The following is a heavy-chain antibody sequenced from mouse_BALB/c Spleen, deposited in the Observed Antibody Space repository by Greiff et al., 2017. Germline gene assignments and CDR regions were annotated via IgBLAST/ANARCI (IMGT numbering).Heavy chain of an antibody. V-gene: IGHV5-17*02. CDR2: ISSGSSTI. J-gene: IGHJ2*01. CDR3: ARGGVHFDY. Sequence: EVKVVESGGGLVQPGGSRKLSCAASGFTFSSFGMHWVRQAPEKGLEWVAYISSGSSTIYYADTVKGRFTISRDNPKNTLFLQMTSLRSEDTAMYYCARGGVHFDYWGQGTTLTVSS. CDR1: GFTFSSFG.